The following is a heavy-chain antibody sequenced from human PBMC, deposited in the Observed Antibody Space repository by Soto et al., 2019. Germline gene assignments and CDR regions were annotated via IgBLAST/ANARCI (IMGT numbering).Heavy chain of an antibody. CDR2: ISYGGST. Sequence: QVRLQESGPGLVKPSQTLSLTCTVSGGSINSGGYCWSWIRQHPGKGLDWIGCISYGGSTSYNPSLKSRVTISVDTSKNQFSLKLTSVTAADTAVYYGSRGILVWGQGALITVSS. CDR3: SRGILV. D-gene: IGHD5-18*01. J-gene: IGHJ4*02. V-gene: IGHV4-31*03. CDR1: GGSINSGGYC.